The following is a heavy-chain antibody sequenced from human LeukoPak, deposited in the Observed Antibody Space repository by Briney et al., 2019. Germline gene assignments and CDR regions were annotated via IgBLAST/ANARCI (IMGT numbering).Heavy chain of an antibody. D-gene: IGHD3-22*01. J-gene: IGHJ3*02. CDR1: GDSTSSGDYY. Sequence: SQTLSLTCTVSGDSTSSGDYYWSWIRQPAGKGLEWIGRISSSGSTNYNPSLKSRVTISVDTSKNQFSLKLSSVTAADTAVYFCARGPYSYDSSGAFDIWGQGTMVTVSS. V-gene: IGHV4-61*02. CDR3: ARGPYSYDSSGAFDI. CDR2: ISSSGST.